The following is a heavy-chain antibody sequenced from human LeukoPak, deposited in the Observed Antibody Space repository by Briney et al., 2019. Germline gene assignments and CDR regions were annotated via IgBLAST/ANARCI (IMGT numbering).Heavy chain of an antibody. CDR2: INHSGST. CDR3: ARDRDVGNAFDI. D-gene: IGHD5-24*01. V-gene: IGHV4-34*01. Sequence: HPSETLSLTCAAYGGSFSGYYWSWIRQPPGKGLEWIGEINHSGSTNYNPSLKSRVTISVDTSKNQFSLKLSSVTAADTAVYYCARDRDVGNAFDIWGQGTMVTVSS. J-gene: IGHJ3*02. CDR1: GGSFSGYY.